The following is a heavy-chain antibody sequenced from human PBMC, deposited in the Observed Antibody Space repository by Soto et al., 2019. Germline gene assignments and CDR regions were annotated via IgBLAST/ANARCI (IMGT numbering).Heavy chain of an antibody. CDR3: ARACLEPDYGDSRGGYYCGMEV. J-gene: IGHJ6*04. V-gene: IGHV4-31*03. Sequence: SENLSLTCTVSGGSISSGGYYWSWIRQHPGKGLEWIGYIYYSGSTYYNPSLKSRVTISVDTPKNQFSLKLSSVTAADTAVYYCARACLEPDYGDSRGGYYCGMEVWGKVTTVPV. D-gene: IGHD4-17*01. CDR1: GGSISSGGYY. CDR2: IYYSGST.